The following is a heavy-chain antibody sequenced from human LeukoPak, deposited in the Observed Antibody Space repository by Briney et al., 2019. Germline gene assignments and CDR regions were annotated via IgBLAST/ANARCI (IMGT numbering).Heavy chain of an antibody. J-gene: IGHJ4*02. CDR1: GYTFTSYG. CDR3: ARAQVPYDILTGGDY. CDR2: ISAYNGNT. Sequence: ASVKVSCTASGYTFTSYGISWVRQAPGQGLEWMGWISAYNGNTNYAQKLQGRVTMTTDTSTSTAYMELRSLRSDDTAVYYCARAQVPYDILTGGDYWGQGTLVTVSS. V-gene: IGHV1-18*01. D-gene: IGHD3-9*01.